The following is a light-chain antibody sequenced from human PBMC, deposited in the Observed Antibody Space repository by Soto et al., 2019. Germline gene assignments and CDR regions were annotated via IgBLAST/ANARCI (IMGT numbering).Light chain of an antibody. Sequence: DIQMTQSPSSLSASVGDTVTITCRASQGINDFLAWFQQKPGKAPKSLISAASSLQGGVPSKFSGSGSDRDFTLTISSLQPEDSATYYCQQYHSYPVTFGGGTKVEIK. CDR3: QQYHSYPVT. V-gene: IGKV1-16*02. CDR1: QGINDF. CDR2: AAS. J-gene: IGKJ4*01.